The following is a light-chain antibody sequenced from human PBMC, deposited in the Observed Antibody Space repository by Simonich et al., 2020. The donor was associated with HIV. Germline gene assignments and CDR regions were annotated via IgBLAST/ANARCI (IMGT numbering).Light chain of an antibody. J-gene: IGKJ4*01. CDR2: SAS. CDR1: QNVLYSSNNKNY. CDR3: QQYNNRPLT. V-gene: IGKV4-1*01. Sequence: DILMTQSPDSLAVSLCERATLNCKSSQNVLYSSNNKNYLAWYQQKPGQALKLLIYSASTRATGIPAKFSGSWSGTEFTLTISSMQTEDIAVYYCQQYNNRPLTFGGGTKVEIK.